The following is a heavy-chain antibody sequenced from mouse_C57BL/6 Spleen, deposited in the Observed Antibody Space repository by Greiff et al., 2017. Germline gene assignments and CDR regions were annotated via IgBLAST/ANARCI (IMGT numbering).Heavy chain of an antibody. Sequence: EVQLVESGPGLVKPSQSLSLTCSVTGYSITSGYYWNWIRQFPGNKLEWMGYISYDGSNNYNPSLKNRISITRDTSKNQFFLKLNSVTTEDTATYYCARNYGRVYFDYWGQGTTLTVSS. CDR1: GYSITSGYY. V-gene: IGHV3-6*01. J-gene: IGHJ2*01. CDR2: ISYDGSN. CDR3: ARNYGRVYFDY. D-gene: IGHD1-1*01.